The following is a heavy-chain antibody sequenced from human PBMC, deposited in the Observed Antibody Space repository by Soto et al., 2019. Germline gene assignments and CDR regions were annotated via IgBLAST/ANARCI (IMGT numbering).Heavy chain of an antibody. CDR2: IYWDDDK. D-gene: IGHD1-1*01. CDR3: AHRRTGTTPFFDY. V-gene: IGHV2-5*08. J-gene: IGHJ4*02. Sequence: TLSLTCTVSGGSISSYYWSWIRQPPGKGLEWLALIYWDDDKRYSPSLKSRLTITKDTSKNQVVLTMTNMDPVDTATYYCAHRRTGTTPFFDYWGQGTLVTVSS. CDR1: GGSISSYYW.